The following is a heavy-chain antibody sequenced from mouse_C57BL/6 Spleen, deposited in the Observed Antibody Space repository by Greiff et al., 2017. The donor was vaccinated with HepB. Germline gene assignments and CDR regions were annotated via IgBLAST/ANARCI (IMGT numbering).Heavy chain of an antibody. J-gene: IGHJ2*01. D-gene: IGHD1-1*01. CDR1: GFNIKDYY. CDR2: IDPEDGEN. V-gene: IGHV14-2*01. Sequence: VQLQQSGAELVKPGASVKLSCTASGFNIKDYYMHWVKQRTEQGLEGMGRIDPEDGENKYAPKFQGKATITADTSSNTAYLQLSSLTSEDTAVYYCSRSTTVVYFDYWGQGTTLTVSS. CDR3: SRSTTVVYFDY.